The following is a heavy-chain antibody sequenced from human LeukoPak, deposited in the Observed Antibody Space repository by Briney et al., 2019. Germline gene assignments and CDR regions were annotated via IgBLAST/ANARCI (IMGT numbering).Heavy chain of an antibody. Sequence: PGGSLRLSCAASGFTFSSYAMSWVRQAPGKGLEWVSAISGSGGSTYYADSVKSRFTISRDNSKNTLYLQMNSLRAEDTAVYYCAKAGALAVAGNFDYWGQGTLVTVSS. V-gene: IGHV3-23*01. CDR1: GFTFSSYA. CDR2: ISGSGGST. D-gene: IGHD6-19*01. J-gene: IGHJ4*02. CDR3: AKAGALAVAGNFDY.